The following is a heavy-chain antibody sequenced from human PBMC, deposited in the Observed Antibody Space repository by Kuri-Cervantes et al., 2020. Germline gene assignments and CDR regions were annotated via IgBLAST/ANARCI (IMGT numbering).Heavy chain of an antibody. CDR3: AREIVVSRWVAFDI. CDR1: GFTFSSYG. J-gene: IGHJ3*02. Sequence: LSLTCAASGFTFSSYGMHWVRQAPGKGLEWVAVISYDGSNKYYADSVKGRFTISRDNSKNTLYLQMNSLRAEDTAVYYCAREIVVSRWVAFDIWGQGTMVTVSS. CDR2: ISYDGSNK. V-gene: IGHV3-30*03. D-gene: IGHD3-22*01.